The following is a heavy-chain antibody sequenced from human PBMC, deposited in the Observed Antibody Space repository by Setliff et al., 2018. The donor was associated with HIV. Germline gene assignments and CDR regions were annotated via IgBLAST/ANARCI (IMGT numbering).Heavy chain of an antibody. CDR1: RFTFSIYW. CDR3: AREAGYGPPAAMGTDFDY. D-gene: IGHD2-2*01. J-gene: IGHJ4*02. V-gene: IGHV3-74*03. Sequence: GGSLRLSCAASRFTFSIYWMHWVRQAPGKGLVWVSRINRDGTTTTYADSVKGRFTISRDNSKNTVYLHMNSLRAEDTAVYYCAREAGYGPPAAMGTDFDYWGQGTLVTVSS. CDR2: INRDGTTT.